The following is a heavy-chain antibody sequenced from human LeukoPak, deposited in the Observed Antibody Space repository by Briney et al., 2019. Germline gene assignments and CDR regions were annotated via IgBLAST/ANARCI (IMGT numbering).Heavy chain of an antibody. V-gene: IGHV3-49*04. CDR2: VRRKAYGEAT. J-gene: IGHJ4*02. D-gene: IGHD6-19*01. CDR3: TRDLGYYSGWYEYFDY. Sequence: GGSLRLSCSGSGFTFGDYDMNWVRQAPGKGLEWVGFVRRKAYGEATEYAASVKGRFTISRDESRSVAYLHMNRLKTEDTAIYYCTRDLGYYSGWYEYFDYWGQGTLVTVSS. CDR1: GFTFGDYD.